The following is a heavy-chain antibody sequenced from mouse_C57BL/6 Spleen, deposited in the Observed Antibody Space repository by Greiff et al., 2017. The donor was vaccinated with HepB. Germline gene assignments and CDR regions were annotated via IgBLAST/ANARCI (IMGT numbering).Heavy chain of an antibody. D-gene: IGHD1-1*01. CDR2: IYPRSGNT. CDR3: ARGTTVVAKYYFDY. V-gene: IGHV1-81*01. J-gene: IGHJ2*01. Sequence: QVQLQQSGAELARPGASVKLSCKASGYTFTSYGISWVKQRTGQGLEWIGEIYPRSGNTYYNEKFKGKATLTADKSSSTAYMELRSLTSEDSAVYFCARGTTVVAKYYFDYWGQGTTLTVSS. CDR1: GYTFTSYG.